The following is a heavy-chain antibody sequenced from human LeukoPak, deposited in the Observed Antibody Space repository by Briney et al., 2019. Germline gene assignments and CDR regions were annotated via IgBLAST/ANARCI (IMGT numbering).Heavy chain of an antibody. CDR1: GFTFSSYG. J-gene: IGHJ3*02. Sequence: GGSLRLSCAASGFTFSSYGMHWVRQAPGKGLEWVAVIWYDGSNKYYADSVKGRFTISRDNSKNTLYLQMNSLRAEETAVYYCARDKDIVVVPAGLDIWGQGTMVTVSS. CDR3: ARDKDIVVVPAGLDI. D-gene: IGHD2-2*01. V-gene: IGHV3-33*01. CDR2: IWYDGSNK.